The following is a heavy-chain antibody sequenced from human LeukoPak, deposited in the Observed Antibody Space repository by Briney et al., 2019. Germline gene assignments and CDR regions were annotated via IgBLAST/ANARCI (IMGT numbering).Heavy chain of an antibody. V-gene: IGHV1-2*04. D-gene: IGHD4-17*01. J-gene: IGHJ4*02. CDR3: ARNGGTDYGDYDLDY. Sequence: ASVKVSCKASGYTSTGYYMHWVRQAPGQGLEWMGWINPNSGGTNYAQKFQGWVTMTRDTSISTAYMELSRLRSDDTAVYYCARNGGTDYGDYDLDYWGQGTLATVSS. CDR2: INPNSGGT. CDR1: GYTSTGYY.